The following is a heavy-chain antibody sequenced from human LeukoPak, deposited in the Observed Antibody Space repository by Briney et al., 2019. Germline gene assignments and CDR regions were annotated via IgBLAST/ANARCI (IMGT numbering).Heavy chain of an antibody. CDR3: ALERPSS. J-gene: IGHJ5*02. Sequence: ASVKVSCKASGYTFTSYYMHRVRQAPGQGLEWMGWMNPNSGNTGYAQKFQGRVTMTRNTSISTAYMELSSLRSEDTAVYYCALERPSSWGQGTLVTVSS. CDR2: MNPNSGNT. D-gene: IGHD3-3*01. V-gene: IGHV1-8*02. CDR1: GYTFTSYY.